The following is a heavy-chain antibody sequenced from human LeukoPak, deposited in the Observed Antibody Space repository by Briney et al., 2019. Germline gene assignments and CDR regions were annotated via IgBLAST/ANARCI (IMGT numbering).Heavy chain of an antibody. CDR2: ISGGGST. V-gene: IGHV3-23*01. CDR3: AKGGKWDVTPFDY. D-gene: IGHD1-26*01. Sequence: PGGSLRLSCAASGFTFTSYSMNWVRQAPGKGLEWVSTISGGGSTYYADSVKGQFTISRDNSKNTLYLQVNSLRAEDTAVYYCAKGGKWDVTPFDYWGQGTLVTVSS. J-gene: IGHJ4*02. CDR1: GFTFTSYS.